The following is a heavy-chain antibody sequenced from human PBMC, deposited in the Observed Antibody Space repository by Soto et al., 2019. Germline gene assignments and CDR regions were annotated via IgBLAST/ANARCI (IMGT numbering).Heavy chain of an antibody. V-gene: IGHV1-46*01. CDR3: ARVKRRGCSYGQRGGMDV. CDR1: GYTFTSYY. Sequence: ASVKVSCKASGYTFTSYYMHWVRQAPGQGLEWMGIINPSGGSTSYAQKFQGRVTMTRDTSTSTVYMELSSLRSEDTAVYYCARVKRRGCSYGQRGGMDVWGQGTTVTVSS. D-gene: IGHD5-18*01. CDR2: INPSGGST. J-gene: IGHJ6*02.